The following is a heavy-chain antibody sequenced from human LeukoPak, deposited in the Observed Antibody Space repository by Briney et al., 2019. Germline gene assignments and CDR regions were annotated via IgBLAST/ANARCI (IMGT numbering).Heavy chain of an antibody. CDR1: GFTFSSYW. Sequence: GGSLRLSCAASGFTFSSYWMHWVRHAPGKGLVWVSRIKNDGSSTTYADSVKGRFTISRDNDKNTLYLQINSLRAEDTAVYYCARVTLSSPDYWGQGTLVTVSS. J-gene: IGHJ4*02. D-gene: IGHD6-19*01. V-gene: IGHV3-74*03. CDR3: ARVTLSSPDY. CDR2: IKNDGSST.